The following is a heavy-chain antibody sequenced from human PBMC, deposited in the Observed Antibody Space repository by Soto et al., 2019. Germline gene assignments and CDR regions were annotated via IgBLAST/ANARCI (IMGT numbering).Heavy chain of an antibody. CDR3: TTDARYCSSTSRPFDY. CDR1: GFTFSNAW. D-gene: IGHD2-2*01. V-gene: IGHV3-15*01. J-gene: IGHJ4*02. CDR2: IKSKTDGGTT. Sequence: GGSLRLSCAASGFTFSNAWMSWVRQAPGKGLEWVGRIKSKTDGGTTDYAAPVKGRFTISRDDSKNTLYLQMNSLKTEDTAVYYCTTDARYCSSTSRPFDYWGQGTLVTVSS.